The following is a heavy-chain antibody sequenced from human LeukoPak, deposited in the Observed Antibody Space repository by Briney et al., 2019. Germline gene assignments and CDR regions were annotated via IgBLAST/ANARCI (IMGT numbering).Heavy chain of an antibody. CDR3: AREYGGSYFFDY. V-gene: IGHV3-7*01. Sequence: GGSLRLSCAASGFTFSNYWMSWVRQAPGKGLEWVANIKQDASEKYYVDSVKGRFTISRDNAKNSLYLQMNYLRAEDTAVYYCAREYGGSYFFDYWGQGTLVTVSS. D-gene: IGHD1-26*01. J-gene: IGHJ4*02. CDR1: GFTFSNYW. CDR2: IKQDASEK.